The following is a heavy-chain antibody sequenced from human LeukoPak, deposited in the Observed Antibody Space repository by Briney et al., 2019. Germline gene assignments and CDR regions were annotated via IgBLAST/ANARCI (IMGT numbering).Heavy chain of an antibody. CDR2: ISDSGGST. CDR1: GFTFSSYA. CDR3: AKGKGRSISCSDY. V-gene: IGHV3-23*01. Sequence: GGSLRLSCAASGFTFSSYAMSWVRQAPGKGLEWVSLISDSGGSTYYADSVKGRFTISRDNSKNTLSLQMNSLRADDTAVYYCAKGKGRSISCSDYWGQGTLVTVSS. J-gene: IGHJ4*02. D-gene: IGHD2-15*01.